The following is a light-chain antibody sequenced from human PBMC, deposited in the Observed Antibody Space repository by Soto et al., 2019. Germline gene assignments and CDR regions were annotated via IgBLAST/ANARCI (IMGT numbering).Light chain of an antibody. V-gene: IGLV2-14*01. J-gene: IGLJ1*01. Sequence: QSALTQPASVSGSPGQSITISCTGTSSDVGGYNYVSWYQQYPGKAPKLIIYDVSNRPSGVSNRFSGSKSGNTASLTISGLQAEDEADYYCSSYTSSSTLEVFGTGTKVTVL. CDR3: SSYTSSSTLEV. CDR1: SSDVGGYNY. CDR2: DVS.